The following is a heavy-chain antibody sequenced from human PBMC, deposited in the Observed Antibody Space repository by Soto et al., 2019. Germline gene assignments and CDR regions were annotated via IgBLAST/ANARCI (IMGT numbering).Heavy chain of an antibody. V-gene: IGHV1-69*13. Sequence: CXSVKVSCEASGGSFSNFGISWVRQAPGQGLEWMGGIVPVFGRPNYAQRFRGRLTITADESTSTGYIELISLRSDDTAVYYCAREGSGYNFWGQGTQVTVSS. CDR1: GGSFSNFG. D-gene: IGHD5-12*01. J-gene: IGHJ4*02. CDR2: IVPVFGRP. CDR3: AREGSGYNF.